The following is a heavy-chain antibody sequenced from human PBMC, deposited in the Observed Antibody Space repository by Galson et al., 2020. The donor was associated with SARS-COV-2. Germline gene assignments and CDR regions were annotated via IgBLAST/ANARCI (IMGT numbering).Heavy chain of an antibody. CDR2: ISSSRAYT. Sequence: GGSLRLSCEVSGVTFNDFAMNWVRQAPGKGLEWVAFISSSRAYTYYADSVKGRFTISRDNAKNSLYLQMSTLRAEDTAVYFCATSYGYTTSSVIPVKKGFDHWGQGTLVTVSS. D-gene: IGHD5-12*01. CDR1: GVTFNDFA. J-gene: IGHJ4*02. V-gene: IGHV3-21*01. CDR3: ATSYGYTTSSVIPVKKGFDH.